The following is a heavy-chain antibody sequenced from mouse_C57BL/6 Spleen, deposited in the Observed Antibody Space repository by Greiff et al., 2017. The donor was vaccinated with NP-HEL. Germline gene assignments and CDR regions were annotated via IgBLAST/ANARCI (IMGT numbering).Heavy chain of an antibody. D-gene: IGHD1-1*01. CDR1: GYTFTSYG. J-gene: IGHJ2*01. CDR3: ARRDTTVYFDY. CDR2: IYPRSGNT. V-gene: IGHV1-81*01. Sequence: QVQLKQSGAELARPGASVKLSCKASGYTFTSYGISWVKQRTGQGLEWIGEIYPRSGNTYYNEKFKGKATLTADKSSSIAYMELRSLTSEDSAVYFCARRDTTVYFDYWGQGTTLTVSS.